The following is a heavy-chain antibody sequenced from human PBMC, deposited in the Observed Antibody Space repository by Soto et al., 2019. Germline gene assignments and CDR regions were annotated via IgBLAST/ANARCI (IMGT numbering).Heavy chain of an antibody. CDR2: ISGGGSTT. Sequence: GGSLRLSCEASGFTFSSYAMSWVRQAPGKGLEWVSGISGGGSTTYYADSVKGRFTLSRDNSKNTLYLQVNSLRAEDTAVYYCARDQAAGGTISRYFQDWGQGTLVTVSS. D-gene: IGHD6-13*01. CDR3: ARDQAAGGTISRYFQD. V-gene: IGHV3-23*01. J-gene: IGHJ1*01. CDR1: GFTFSSYA.